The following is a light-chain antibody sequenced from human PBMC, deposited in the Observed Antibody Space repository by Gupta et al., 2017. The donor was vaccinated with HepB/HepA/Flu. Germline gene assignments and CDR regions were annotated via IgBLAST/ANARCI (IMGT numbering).Light chain of an antibody. V-gene: IGKV3-11*01. Sequence: ETVLTQSPATLSLSPGERATLSCRASQSVDIYLAWYQQRPGQAPRLLIYDSSNRDTGIPARFSGSGYGTDFTLTISSREPEDFAVYYCQQRKNWPPLTFGGGTKVEMK. J-gene: IGKJ4*01. CDR1: QSVDIY. CDR2: DSS. CDR3: QQRKNWPPLT.